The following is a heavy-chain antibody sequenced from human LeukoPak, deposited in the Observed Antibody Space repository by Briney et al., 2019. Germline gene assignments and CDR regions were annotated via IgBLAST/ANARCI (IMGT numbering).Heavy chain of an antibody. Sequence: ASVKVSCKASGYTFTSYGITWVRQAPGQGLEWMGWISAYNGNTNYAQKLQGRVTMTTDKSTSTAYMELSSLRSEDTAVYYCASVDGYNDYWGQGTLVTVSS. CDR2: ISAYNGNT. V-gene: IGHV1-18*01. D-gene: IGHD5-24*01. CDR1: GYTFTSYG. J-gene: IGHJ4*02. CDR3: ASVDGYNDY.